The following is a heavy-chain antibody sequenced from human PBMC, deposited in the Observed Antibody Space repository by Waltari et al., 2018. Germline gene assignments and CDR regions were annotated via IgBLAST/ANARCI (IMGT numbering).Heavy chain of an antibody. D-gene: IGHD3-3*01. J-gene: IGHJ4*02. CDR3: AREEGRYYNFWNGYYAFDN. CDR2: IYNSEGG. V-gene: IGHV4-61*02. CDR1: GDSISNGSSH. Sequence: QVQLQESGPGLVKPSQTLSLTCTVSGDSISNGSSHWSWIRQRAGKRLEWIGRIYNSEGGNYNPSLKSRVTISIDTSKNQFSLDLRSGTAADTAIYYCAREEGRYYNFWNGYYAFDNWGQGTLVTVSS.